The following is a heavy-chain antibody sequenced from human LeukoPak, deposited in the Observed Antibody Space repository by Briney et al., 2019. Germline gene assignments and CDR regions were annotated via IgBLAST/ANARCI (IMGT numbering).Heavy chain of an antibody. Sequence: SETLSLTCTVSGGSLSSGGFYCSWIRQHPGKGLEWIVYIYYSGSTYYNPSLKSRVTISVDTSKNQFPLKLSSVTAADTAVYYCARGGTTVTTGPLFDYWGQGTLVTVSS. V-gene: IGHV4-31*03. J-gene: IGHJ4*02. CDR3: ARGGTTVTTGPLFDY. CDR1: GGSLSSGGFY. CDR2: IYYSGST. D-gene: IGHD4-17*01.